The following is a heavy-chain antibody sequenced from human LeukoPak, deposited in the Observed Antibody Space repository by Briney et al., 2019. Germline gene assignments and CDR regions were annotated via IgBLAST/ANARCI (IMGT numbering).Heavy chain of an antibody. J-gene: IGHJ4*02. Sequence: GGSLRLSCAVSGFTSSGSGMHWLRQAPGKGLEWVSYISNTGSPIYYADSVKARFTISRDNAKNSLWLQMSSLRADDTAVYFCVTDWPVWWSLGTLVTVSS. D-gene: IGHD3-16*01. CDR3: VTDWPVW. CDR2: ISNTGSPI. V-gene: IGHV3-48*01. CDR1: GFTSSGSG.